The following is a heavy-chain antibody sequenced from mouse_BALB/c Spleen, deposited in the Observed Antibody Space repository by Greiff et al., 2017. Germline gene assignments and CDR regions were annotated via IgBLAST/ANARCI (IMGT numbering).Heavy chain of an antibody. D-gene: IGHD2-14*01. Sequence: EVQRVESGGGLVKPGGSLKLSCAASGFTFSSYTMSWVRQTPEKRLEWVATISSGGSYTYYPDSVKGRFTISRDNAKNTLYLQMSSLKSEDTAMYYCTRASAYYRDAMDYWGQGTTLTVSS. CDR2: ISSGGSYT. J-gene: IGHJ2*01. V-gene: IGHV5-6-4*01. CDR1: GFTFSSYT. CDR3: TRASAYYRDAMDY.